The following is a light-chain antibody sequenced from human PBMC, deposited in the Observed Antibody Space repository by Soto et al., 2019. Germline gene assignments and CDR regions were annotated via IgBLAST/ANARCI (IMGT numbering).Light chain of an antibody. CDR1: SGHRTYA. V-gene: IGLV4-69*01. J-gene: IGLJ2*01. CDR2: LNSDGSH. CDR3: QTWGTGIVL. Sequence: QLVLTQSPSASASLGASVKLTCTLSSGHRTYAIAWLQQQPEKGPRYLMKLNSDGSHNRGDGIPDRFSGSSSGAERYLTISSLQSEDEADYYCQTWGTGIVLFGGGTKVTVL.